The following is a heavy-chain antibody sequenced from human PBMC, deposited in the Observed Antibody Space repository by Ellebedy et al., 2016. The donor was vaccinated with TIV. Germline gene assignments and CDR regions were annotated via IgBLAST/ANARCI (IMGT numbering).Heavy chain of an antibody. D-gene: IGHD6-13*01. Sequence: AASVKVSCKASGYTFTSYGISWVRQAPGQGLEWMGWISAYNGNTNYAQKLQGRVTLTEDTSTDTAYMELSSLRSQDTAVYYCALFLGIAAPNDAFDIWGQGTMVTVSS. J-gene: IGHJ3*02. CDR2: ISAYNGNT. V-gene: IGHV1-18*01. CDR3: ALFLGIAAPNDAFDI. CDR1: GYTFTSYG.